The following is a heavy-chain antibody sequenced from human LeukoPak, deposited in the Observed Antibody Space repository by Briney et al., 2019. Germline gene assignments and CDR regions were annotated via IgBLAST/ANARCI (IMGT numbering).Heavy chain of an antibody. CDR3: ARGDGYNYYYFEY. Sequence: ASVKVSCKASGYTFTSYGISWVRQAPGQGLEWMGRIANYAQKFQGRVTITTDESTSTAYMELSSLRSEDTAVYYCARGDGYNYYYFEYWGQGTLVTVSS. CDR1: GYTFTSYG. D-gene: IGHD5-24*01. V-gene: IGHV1-69*05. J-gene: IGHJ4*02. CDR2: IA.